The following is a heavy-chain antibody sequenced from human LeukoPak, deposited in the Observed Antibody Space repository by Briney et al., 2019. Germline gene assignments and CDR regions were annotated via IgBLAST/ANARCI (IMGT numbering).Heavy chain of an antibody. CDR1: GFTFSSYS. CDR2: ISSSSSYI. Sequence: GGSLRLSCAASGFTFSSYSMDWVRQAPGKGLEWVSSISSSSSYIYYADSVKGRFAISRDNAKNPLYLQMNSLRAEDTAVYYCARAFGIAAARLDYWGQGTLVTVSS. J-gene: IGHJ4*02. D-gene: IGHD6-13*01. CDR3: ARAFGIAAARLDY. V-gene: IGHV3-21*01.